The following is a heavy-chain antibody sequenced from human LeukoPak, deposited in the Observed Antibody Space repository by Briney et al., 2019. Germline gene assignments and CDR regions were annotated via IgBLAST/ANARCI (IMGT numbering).Heavy chain of an antibody. V-gene: IGHV1-2*02. CDR3: ERDEGVTTTPYFDY. J-gene: IGHJ4*02. CDR1: GYTFTGYY. CDR2: INPNSGGT. D-gene: IGHD1-1*01. Sequence: ASLKLSCKASGYTFTGYYMHWVRQAPGQGLEWMGWINPNSGGTNYAQKFQGRVTMIRDTSISTAYMELSRLRSDDTAVYYCERDEGVTTTPYFDYWGKGTLVTVSS.